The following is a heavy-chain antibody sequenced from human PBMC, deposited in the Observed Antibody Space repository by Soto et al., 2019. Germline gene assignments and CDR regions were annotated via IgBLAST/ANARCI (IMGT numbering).Heavy chain of an antibody. CDR1: GYSFTSFW. J-gene: IGHJ6*02. CDR3: ARHSIQPLLAGMDV. D-gene: IGHD2-21*02. CDR2: IDPSDSYT. V-gene: IGHV5-10-1*01. Sequence: PGDSPKLSCKGSGYSFTSFWISWVRQMPGKRLECMGRIDPSDSYTNYSPSFQGHVNISAAKSIRTAYLQWSSAEDSDNPMYYCARHSIQPLLAGMDVWGQGTTVNVSS.